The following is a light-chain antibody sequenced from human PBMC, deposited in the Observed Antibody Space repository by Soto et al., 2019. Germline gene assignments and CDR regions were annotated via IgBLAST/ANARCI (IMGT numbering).Light chain of an antibody. V-gene: IGKV2-28*01. Sequence: DIVMTQSPLSLPVTPGEPASISCRSSQSLLHSNGYNFLDWYLQKPGQSPQLLIYLSSNRAPGVPDRLSGSGSGTDFALKISRVEAEDVGVYYCMQGLQARTFGQGTKVEIK. CDR3: MQGLQART. CDR1: QSLLHSNGYNF. J-gene: IGKJ1*01. CDR2: LSS.